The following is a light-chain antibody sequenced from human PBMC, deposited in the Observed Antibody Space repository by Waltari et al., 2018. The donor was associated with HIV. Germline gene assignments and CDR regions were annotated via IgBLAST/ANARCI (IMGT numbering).Light chain of an antibody. Sequence: IQRIQSSSTVSASVGDTVTITCRASQSIGRWLDWYQQKPGEAPKLLIYETSTLEIGVPSIFSGSGSGTEFTLTVSRRQPEDFATYYCQQYNSHSRTFGQGTKVEIK. CDR2: ETS. CDR3: QQYNSHSRT. J-gene: IGKJ1*01. CDR1: QSIGRW. V-gene: IGKV1-5*03.